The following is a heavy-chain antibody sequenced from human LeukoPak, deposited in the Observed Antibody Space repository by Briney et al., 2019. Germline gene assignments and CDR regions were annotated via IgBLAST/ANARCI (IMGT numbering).Heavy chain of an antibody. CDR1: GYTFTSYG. V-gene: IGHV1-18*01. D-gene: IGHD6-6*01. Sequence: ASVKVSCKASGYTFTSYGISWVRQAPGQGLEWMGWINTYNGNTNYAQKFQGRVTMTTDTSTSTAYMELRRLRSDDTAVYYCAREPSSIAASHYYGMDVWGQGTTVTVSS. J-gene: IGHJ6*02. CDR2: INTYNGNT. CDR3: AREPSSIAASHYYGMDV.